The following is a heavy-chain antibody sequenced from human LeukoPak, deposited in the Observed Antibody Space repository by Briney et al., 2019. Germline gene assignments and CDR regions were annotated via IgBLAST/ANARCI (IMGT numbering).Heavy chain of an antibody. V-gene: IGHV1-2*02. CDR1: GYNCRDDY. CDR3: APTPEAYTTNWNV. J-gene: IGHJ4*02. D-gene: IGHD1-20*01. Sequence: ASAKVSCKASGYNCRDDYMQWVRQAPGQGLEWMGWINPDSGFTNYAQKFQGRVIMSRDTSISTAYMEVRRLRSDDTAVYYCAPTPEAYTTNWNVWGQGTLVTVSS. CDR2: INPDSGFT.